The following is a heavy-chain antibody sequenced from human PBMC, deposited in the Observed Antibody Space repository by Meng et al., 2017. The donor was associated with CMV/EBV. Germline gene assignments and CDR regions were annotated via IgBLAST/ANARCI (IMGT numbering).Heavy chain of an antibody. V-gene: IGHV1-69*12. CDR1: GGTFSSYA. CDR2: IIPIFGTA. J-gene: IGHJ4*02. D-gene: IGHD5-24*01. Sequence: QVQLVESGAEVKKPGFSVKVSCKASGGTFSSYAIRWLRQDPGQELEWMGGIIPIFGTANYAQKFQGRVTITADESTSTAYMELSSLRSEDTAVYYCARMPRDGYNYIDYWGQGTLVTVSS. CDR3: ARMPRDGYNYIDY.